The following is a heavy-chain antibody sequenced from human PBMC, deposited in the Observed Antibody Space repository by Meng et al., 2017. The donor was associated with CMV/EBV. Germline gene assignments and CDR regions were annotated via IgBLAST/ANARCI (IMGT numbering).Heavy chain of an antibody. V-gene: IGHV3-30*04. CDR1: GFTFSSYA. D-gene: IGHD2-21*01. Sequence: GESLKISCAASGFTFSSYAMHWVRQAPGKGLEWVAVISYDGSNKYYADSVKGRFTISRDNSKNTLYLQMNSLRAEDTAVYYCAREPTEHIVVVIAIFTYGMDVWGQGTTVTVSS. CDR3: AREPTEHIVVVIAIFTYGMDV. CDR2: ISYDGSNK. J-gene: IGHJ6*02.